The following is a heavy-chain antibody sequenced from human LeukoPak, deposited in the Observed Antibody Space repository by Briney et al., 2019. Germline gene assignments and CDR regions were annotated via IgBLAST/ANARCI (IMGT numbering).Heavy chain of an antibody. Sequence: GGSLRLSCAASGFTFSSYWMHWVRQAPGKGLAWVSRINSDGGSTSYADSVKGRFTISRDNAKNALYLQMNSLRAEDTAVYYCARGNYGMDVWGQGTTVTVSS. CDR2: INSDGGST. CDR1: GFTFSSYW. CDR3: ARGNYGMDV. J-gene: IGHJ6*02. V-gene: IGHV3-74*01.